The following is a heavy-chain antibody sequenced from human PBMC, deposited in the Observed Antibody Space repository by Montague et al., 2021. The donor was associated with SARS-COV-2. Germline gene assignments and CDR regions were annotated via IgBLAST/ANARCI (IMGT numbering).Heavy chain of an antibody. CDR3: AREGLVVRGWFDP. CDR1: GGSISSSNW. D-gene: IGHD2-15*01. V-gene: IGHV4-4*02. Sequence: SETLSLTCAVSGGSISSSNWWSWVRQPPGKGLEWIGEIYLSGSTNYNPSLKSRVTISVDKSKNQFSLKLSSVTAADTAVYYCAREGLVVRGWFDPWGQGTLVTVSS. J-gene: IGHJ5*02. CDR2: IYLSGST.